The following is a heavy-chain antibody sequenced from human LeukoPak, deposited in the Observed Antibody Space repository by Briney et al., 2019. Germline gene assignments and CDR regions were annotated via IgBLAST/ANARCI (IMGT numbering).Heavy chain of an antibody. CDR3: ARLPYKAYGSGY. Sequence: PGGSLRLSCAASGFTFSSNYMSWVRQAPGKGVEGVSVIYTGGSTSYAPSVEGRFTISRHNSKNTLYLQMNSLRAEDTAVYYCARLPYKAYGSGYWGQGTLVTVSS. J-gene: IGHJ4*02. D-gene: IGHD3-10*01. CDR1: GFTFSSNY. V-gene: IGHV3-53*01. CDR2: IYTGGST.